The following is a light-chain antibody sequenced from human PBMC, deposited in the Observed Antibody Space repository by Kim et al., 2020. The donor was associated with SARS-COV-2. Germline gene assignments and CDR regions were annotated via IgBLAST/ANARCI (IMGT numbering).Light chain of an antibody. Sequence: SYELTQPPSVSVSPGQTAMITCSGDALPKQYAYWYQQKPGQAPVLVIYKDSERPSGIPERFSGSSSRTTVTLTISGVQAEDEADYYCQSADSSGTWVFGGGTKLTVL. CDR2: KDS. CDR1: ALPKQY. J-gene: IGLJ3*02. CDR3: QSADSSGTWV. V-gene: IGLV3-25*03.